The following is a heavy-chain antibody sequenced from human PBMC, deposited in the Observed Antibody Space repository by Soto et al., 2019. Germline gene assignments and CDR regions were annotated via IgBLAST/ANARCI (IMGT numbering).Heavy chain of an antibody. J-gene: IGHJ4*02. Sequence: QVQMQDSGPGLVKPSETLSLTCTVSGGSISSYYWSWIRQPPGKGLEWIGYIYYSGSTNYNPSLKSRVTISVDTSKNQFSLKLSSVTAADTAVYYCARRYGGNFDYWGQATLVTVSS. CDR1: GGSISSYY. D-gene: IGHD3-16*01. CDR3: ARRYGGNFDY. V-gene: IGHV4-59*01. CDR2: IYYSGST.